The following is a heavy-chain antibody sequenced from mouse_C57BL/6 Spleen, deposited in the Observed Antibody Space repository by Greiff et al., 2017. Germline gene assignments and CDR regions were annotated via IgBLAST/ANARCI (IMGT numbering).Heavy chain of an antibody. V-gene: IGHV1-42*01. D-gene: IGHD1-1*01. CDR3: ARGYYGSSYWYFDV. CDR1: GYSFTGYY. CDR2: INPSTGGT. Sequence: VQLQQSGPELVKPGASVKISCKASGYSFTGYYMNWVKQSPEKSLEWIGEINPSTGGTTYNQKFKAKATLTVDKSSSTAYMQLSSLTSEDSAVYYCARGYYGSSYWYFDVWGTGTTVTVSS. J-gene: IGHJ1*03.